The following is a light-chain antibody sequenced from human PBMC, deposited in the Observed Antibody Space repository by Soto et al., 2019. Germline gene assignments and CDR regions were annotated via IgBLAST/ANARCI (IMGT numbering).Light chain of an antibody. CDR2: DVS. CDR3: CSYGGSYPFV. J-gene: IGLJ2*01. Sequence: QSALTQPRSVSGSPGQSVTISCTGTSSDIGGYNYVSWYQHHPGKAPKLMIYDVSKRPSGVPDRFSGSKSGNTASLTISGLQAEDEADYYCCSYGGSYPFVFGGGTKLTVL. CDR1: SSDIGGYNY. V-gene: IGLV2-11*01.